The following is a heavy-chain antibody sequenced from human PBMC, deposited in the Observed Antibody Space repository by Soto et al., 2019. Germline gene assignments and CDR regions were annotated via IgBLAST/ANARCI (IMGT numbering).Heavy chain of an antibody. D-gene: IGHD5-12*01. V-gene: IGHV4-31*03. CDR1: GGSISSGGYY. CDR3: ARGSGEYSGPEDEEGYYYMDV. CDR2: IYYSGST. J-gene: IGHJ6*03. Sequence: SETLSLTCTVSGGSISSGGYYWSWIRQHPGKGLEWIGYIYYSGSTYYNPSLKSRVTISVDTSKNQFSLKLSSVTAADTAVYYCARGSGEYSGPEDEEGYYYMDVWGKGTTVTVSS.